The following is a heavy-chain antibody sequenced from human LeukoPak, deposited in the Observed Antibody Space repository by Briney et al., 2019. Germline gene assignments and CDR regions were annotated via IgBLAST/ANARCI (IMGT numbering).Heavy chain of an antibody. Sequence: PSETLSLTCTVSGGSISSGYYWGWIRQPAGKGLEWIGRIYTSGSTNYNPSLKSRVTISVDTSKNQFSLKLSSVTAADTAVYFCARGPYSYDSSGAFDIWGQGTMVTVSS. CDR3: ARGPYSYDSSGAFDI. D-gene: IGHD3-22*01. CDR1: GGSISSGYY. CDR2: IYTSGST. J-gene: IGHJ3*02. V-gene: IGHV4-61*02.